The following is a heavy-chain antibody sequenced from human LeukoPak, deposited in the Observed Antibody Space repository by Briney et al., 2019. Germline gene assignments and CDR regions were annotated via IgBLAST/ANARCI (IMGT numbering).Heavy chain of an antibody. V-gene: IGHV4-39*07. CDR2: IYYSGST. Sequence: SETLSLTCTVSGGSISSSSYYWGWVRQPPGKGLEWIGSIYYSGSTYYNPSLKSRVTISVDTSKNQFSLKLSSVTAADTAVYYCARVASDDSSGYSFYFDYWGQGTLVTVSS. J-gene: IGHJ4*02. D-gene: IGHD3-22*01. CDR3: ARVASDDSSGYSFYFDY. CDR1: GGSISSSSYY.